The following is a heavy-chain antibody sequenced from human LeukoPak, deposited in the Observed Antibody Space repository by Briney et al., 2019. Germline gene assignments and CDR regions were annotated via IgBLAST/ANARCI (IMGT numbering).Heavy chain of an antibody. CDR1: GGSISSSSYY. D-gene: IGHD2-21*02. CDR3: ARGPYCGGDCWAGAFDI. CDR2: IYYSGST. J-gene: IGHJ3*02. Sequence: PSETLSLTCTVSGGSISSSSYYWGWIRQPPGKGLEWIGSIYYSGSTYYNPSLKSRVTISVDTSKNQFSLKLSSVTAADTAVYHCARGPYCGGDCWAGAFDIWGQGTMVTVSS. V-gene: IGHV4-39*01.